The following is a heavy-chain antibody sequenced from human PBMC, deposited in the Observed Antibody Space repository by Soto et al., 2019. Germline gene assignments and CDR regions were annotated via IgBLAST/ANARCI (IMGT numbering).Heavy chain of an antibody. D-gene: IGHD2-15*01. Sequence: ASVKVSCKASGYTFTSYGISWVRQAPGQGLEWMGWISAYNGNTNYAQKLQGRVTMTTDTSTSTAYMELRSLRSDDTAVYYCVRVSLGYCSGGSCYWYAFDIWGQGTMVTVSS. CDR3: VRVSLGYCSGGSCYWYAFDI. CDR1: GYTFTSYG. V-gene: IGHV1-18*01. CDR2: ISAYNGNT. J-gene: IGHJ3*02.